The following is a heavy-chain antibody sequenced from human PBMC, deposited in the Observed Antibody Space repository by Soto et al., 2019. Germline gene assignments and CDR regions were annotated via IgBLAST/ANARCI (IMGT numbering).Heavy chain of an antibody. CDR1: GGSISSYY. D-gene: IGHD6-25*01. CDR2: IYYSGST. V-gene: IGHV4-59*08. Sequence: QVQLQESGPGLVKPSETLSLTCTVSGGSISSYYWSWIRQPPGKGLEWIGYIYYSGSTNYNPSLKSRVTISVDTSKNQFSLKLSSVTAADTAVYYCARLSKIAAPDAFDIWGQGTMVTVSS. J-gene: IGHJ3*02. CDR3: ARLSKIAAPDAFDI.